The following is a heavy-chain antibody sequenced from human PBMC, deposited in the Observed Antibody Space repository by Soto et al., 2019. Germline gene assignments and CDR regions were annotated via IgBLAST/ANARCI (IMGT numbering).Heavy chain of an antibody. Sequence: QVQLVQSGAEVQKPGSSVKVSCKASGGTFSSYAISWVRQAPGQGLEWMGGIIPIFGTANYEEKFQGRVTIAAVESVSTACMELSSLGSDGTAGYYCASSIGTNDYWSGYYPPPSWGQGTLVTVSS. V-gene: IGHV1-69*01. J-gene: IGHJ5*02. CDR1: GGTFSSYA. CDR2: IIPIFGTA. D-gene: IGHD3-3*01. CDR3: ASSIGTNDYWSGYYPPPS.